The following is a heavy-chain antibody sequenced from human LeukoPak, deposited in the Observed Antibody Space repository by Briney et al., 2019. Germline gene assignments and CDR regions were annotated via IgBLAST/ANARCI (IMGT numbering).Heavy chain of an antibody. Sequence: GGSLRLSCAPSGFPPSSYWMSCVRQAPGEGLEWVANIKKDGSDKYYVDSVKGRFTISRNHAKNTPYLRLNSCKAADPPVYYCARLTGTTGFDYWGQGTLVTASS. CDR1: GFPPSSYW. D-gene: IGHD1-1*01. J-gene: IGHJ4*02. CDR3: ARLTGTTGFDY. V-gene: IGHV3-7*03. CDR2: IKKDGSDK.